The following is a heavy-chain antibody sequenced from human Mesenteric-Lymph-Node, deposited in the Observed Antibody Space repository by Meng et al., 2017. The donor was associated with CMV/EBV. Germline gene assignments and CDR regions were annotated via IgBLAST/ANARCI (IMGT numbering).Heavy chain of an antibody. J-gene: IGHJ4*02. Sequence: GESLKISCGASGFTFKNYEMIWVRQAPGKGLEWVSYINGSSNDIHYADSVKGRFTVSRDNAGNSLYLQVSSLRADDSAVYYCARDGRAGIRGTYRRFDVWGQGTLVTVSS. CDR2: INGSSNDI. V-gene: IGHV3-48*03. CDR1: GFTFKNYE. D-gene: IGHD3-3*02. CDR3: ARDGRAGIRGTYRRFDV.